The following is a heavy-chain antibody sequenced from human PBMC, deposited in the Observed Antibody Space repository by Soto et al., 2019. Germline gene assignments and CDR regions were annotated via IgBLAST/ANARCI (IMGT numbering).Heavy chain of an antibody. V-gene: IGHV4-59*01. D-gene: IGHD3-3*01. CDR2: IYYSGST. Sequence: SETLSLTCTVSGGSISSYYWSWIRQPPGKGLEWIGYIYYSGSTNYNPSLKSRVTISVDTSKNQFSLKLSSVTAADTAVYYCARDGNFALDFWGQGTLVTVSS. CDR3: ARDGNFALDF. CDR1: GGSISSYY. J-gene: IGHJ4*02.